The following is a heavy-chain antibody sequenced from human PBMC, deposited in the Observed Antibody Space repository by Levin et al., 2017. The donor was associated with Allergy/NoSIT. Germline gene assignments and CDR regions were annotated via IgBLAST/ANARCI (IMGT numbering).Heavy chain of an antibody. CDR3: ARVGGIVLMVYAMPDWYFDL. D-gene: IGHD2-8*01. CDR1: GGSISSYY. V-gene: IGHV4-59*01. J-gene: IGHJ2*01. Sequence: PSETLSLTCTVSGGSISSYYWSWIRQPPGKGLEWIGYIYYSGSTNYNPSLKSRVTISVDTSKNQFSLKLSSVTAADTAVYYCARVGGIVLMVYAMPDWYFDLWGRGTLVTVSS. CDR2: IYYSGST.